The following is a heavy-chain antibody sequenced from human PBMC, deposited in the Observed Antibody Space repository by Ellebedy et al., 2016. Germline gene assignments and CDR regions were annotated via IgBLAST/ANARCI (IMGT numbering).Heavy chain of an antibody. Sequence: LRLXXTVSGGSISSDGYYWSWIRQPPGKGLEWIGNIYYSGSTYYTPSLKGRITISVDTSQNHFSLKLSSVTAADAAVYYCARSRPGDPYYFDYWGQGTLVTVSS. CDR1: GGSISSDGYY. V-gene: IGHV4-30-4*01. D-gene: IGHD2-21*01. CDR2: IYYSGST. CDR3: ARSRPGDPYYFDY. J-gene: IGHJ4*02.